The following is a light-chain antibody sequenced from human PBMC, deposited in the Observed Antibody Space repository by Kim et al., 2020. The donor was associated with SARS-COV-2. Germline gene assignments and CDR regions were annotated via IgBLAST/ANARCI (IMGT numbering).Light chain of an antibody. Sequence: QSALTQPPSVSGAPGQRVTISCTGSSSNIGEYYDVHWYQQLPGTAPKLLIYSVNNRPSGVPDRFSGSKSGNSASLTISGLEAEDEADYYCNSYTSSRSGRAFGGGTQLTVL. CDR1: SSNIGEYYD. CDR2: SVN. CDR3: NSYTSSRSGRA. V-gene: IGLV1-40*01. J-gene: IGLJ7*01.